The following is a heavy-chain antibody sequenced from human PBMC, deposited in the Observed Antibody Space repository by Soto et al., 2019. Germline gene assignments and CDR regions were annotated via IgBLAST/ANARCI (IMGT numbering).Heavy chain of an antibody. Sequence: GESLKISCQGLGYSFNNYYIAWVRQMPGEGLEWMGIIFPSDSDIRYSPSFEGQVTISADNSISTAYLQWGSLKASDSAIYYCARARDIYNSRWYVHWGRGTPVTVSS. D-gene: IGHD3-22*01. V-gene: IGHV5-51*01. CDR3: ARARDIYNSRWYVH. CDR1: GYSFNNYY. J-gene: IGHJ5*02. CDR2: IFPSDSDI.